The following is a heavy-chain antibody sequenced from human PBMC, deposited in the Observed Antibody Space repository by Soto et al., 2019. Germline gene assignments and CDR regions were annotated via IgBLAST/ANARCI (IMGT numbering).Heavy chain of an antibody. CDR1: GGTFSSYT. CDR2: IIPILGIA. V-gene: IGHV1-69*02. CDR3: ARVSGDQYSYYFDY. J-gene: IGHJ4*02. D-gene: IGHD2-21*02. Sequence: SVKVSCKASGGTFSSYTISWVRQAPGQGLEWMGRIIPILGIANYAQKFQGRVTITADKSTSTAYMELSSLRSEDTAVYYCARVSGDQYSYYFDYWGQGTQVTVSS.